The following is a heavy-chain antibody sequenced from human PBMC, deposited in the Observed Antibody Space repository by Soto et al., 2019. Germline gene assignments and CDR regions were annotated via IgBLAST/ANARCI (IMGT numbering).Heavy chain of an antibody. J-gene: IGHJ3*02. CDR3: ARISSGWTDAFDI. D-gene: IGHD6-19*01. CDR2: ISSSSSYI. Sequence: EVQLVESGGGLVQPGGSLRLSCAASGFTFSSYSMNWVRQAPGKGLEWVSSISSSSSYIYYADSVKGRFTISRDNAKNSLYLQMNSLRAEDTAVYYCARISSGWTDAFDIWGQGTMVTVSS. V-gene: IGHV3-21*01. CDR1: GFTFSSYS.